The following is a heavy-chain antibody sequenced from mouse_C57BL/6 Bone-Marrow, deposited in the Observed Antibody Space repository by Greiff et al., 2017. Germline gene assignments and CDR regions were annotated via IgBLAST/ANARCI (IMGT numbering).Heavy chain of an antibody. V-gene: IGHV1-78*01. CDR2: IYPRDGSA. CDR3: ARGGWLRRGRFDY. D-gene: IGHD2-2*01. Sequence: QVQLQQSDAELVKPGASVTISCKVSGYTFTDHTIHWMKQRPEQGLEWIGYIYPRDGSAKYNEKFKVKATLTADKSASTAYMQLHSLTSEDSAVYFCARGGWLRRGRFDYWGQGTTLTVSS. CDR1: GYTFTDHT. J-gene: IGHJ2*01.